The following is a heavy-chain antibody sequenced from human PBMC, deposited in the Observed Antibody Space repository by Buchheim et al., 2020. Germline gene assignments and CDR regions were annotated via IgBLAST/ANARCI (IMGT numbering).Heavy chain of an antibody. V-gene: IGHV4-59*01. Sequence: QVQLQESGPGLVKPSETLSLTCTVSGGSISSYYWSWIRQPPGKGLEWIGYIYYSVSTNYNPSLKSRVTISVDTSKNQLSLKLSSVTAADTAVYYCARDQMVGSYYYYGMDVWGQGTT. CDR1: GGSISSYY. CDR3: ARDQMVGSYYYYGMDV. CDR2: IYYSVST. D-gene: IGHD2-8*01. J-gene: IGHJ6*02.